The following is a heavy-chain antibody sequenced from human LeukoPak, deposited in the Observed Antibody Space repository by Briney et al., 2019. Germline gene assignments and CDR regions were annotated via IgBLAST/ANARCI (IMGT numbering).Heavy chain of an antibody. Sequence: SETLSLTCTVSGGSISSYYWSWIRQPPGKGLEWIGYIYYSGSTNYNPSLKSRVTISVDTSKNQFSLKLSSVTAADTAVYYCARAVQWLGVFDLWGQGTLVTVSS. D-gene: IGHD6-19*01. CDR3: ARAVQWLGVFDL. V-gene: IGHV4-59*01. CDR1: GGSISSYY. CDR2: IYYSGST. J-gene: IGHJ5*02.